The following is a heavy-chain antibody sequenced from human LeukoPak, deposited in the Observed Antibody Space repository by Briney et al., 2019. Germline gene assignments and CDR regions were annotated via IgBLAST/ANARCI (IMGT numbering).Heavy chain of an antibody. V-gene: IGHV4-39*01. Sequence: SETLSLTCTVSGGSISSSSYYWGWIRQPPGKGLERIGSIYYSGSTYYNPSLKSRVTISVDTSKNQFSLKLSSVTAADTAVYYCAFLLPASHCSSTSCYPYYMDVWGKGTTVTVSS. D-gene: IGHD2-2*01. CDR1: GGSISSSSYY. J-gene: IGHJ6*03. CDR2: IYYSGST. CDR3: AFLLPASHCSSTSCYPYYMDV.